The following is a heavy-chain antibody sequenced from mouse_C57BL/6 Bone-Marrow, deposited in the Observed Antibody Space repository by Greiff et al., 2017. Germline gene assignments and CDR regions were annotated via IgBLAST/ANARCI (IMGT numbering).Heavy chain of an antibody. V-gene: IGHV1-50*01. CDR2: IDPSDSYT. CDR3: ARSPYYYGSSWDY. J-gene: IGHJ2*01. Sequence: VQLQQPGAELVKPGASVKLSCKASGYTFTSYWMQWVKQRPGQGLEWIGEIDPSDSYTNYNQKFKGKATLTVDTSSSTAYMQLSSLTSEDSAVYYCARSPYYYGSSWDYWGQGTTLTVSS. CDR1: GYTFTSYW. D-gene: IGHD1-1*01.